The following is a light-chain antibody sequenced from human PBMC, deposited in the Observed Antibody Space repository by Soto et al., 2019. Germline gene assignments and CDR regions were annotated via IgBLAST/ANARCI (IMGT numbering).Light chain of an antibody. V-gene: IGKV3-15*01. Sequence: EIVLTQSPGTLSLSPGERATLSCRASQSVRSDYFAWYQQKPGQAPRVIIFGVSTRATGIPARFSGSGSGTEFTLTISSLQSEDFAVYYCEQYNNWPITFGQGTRLEIK. J-gene: IGKJ5*01. CDR1: QSVRSD. CDR3: EQYNNWPIT. CDR2: GVS.